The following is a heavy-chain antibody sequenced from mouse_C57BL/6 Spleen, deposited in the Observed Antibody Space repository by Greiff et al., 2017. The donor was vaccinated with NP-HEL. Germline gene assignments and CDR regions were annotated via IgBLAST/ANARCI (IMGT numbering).Heavy chain of an antibody. Sequence: EVQLQQSGPELVKPGASVKISCKASGYTFTDYYMNWVKQSHGKSLEWIGDINPNNGGTSYNQKFKGKATLTVDKSSSTAYMELRSLTSEDSAVYYCARESFYYSNYYFDYWGQGTTLTVSS. CDR2: INPNNGGT. CDR3: ARESFYYSNYYFDY. V-gene: IGHV1-26*01. J-gene: IGHJ2*01. CDR1: GYTFTDYY. D-gene: IGHD2-5*01.